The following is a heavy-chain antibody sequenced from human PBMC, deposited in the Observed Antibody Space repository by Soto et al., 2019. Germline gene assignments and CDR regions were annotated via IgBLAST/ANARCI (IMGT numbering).Heavy chain of an antibody. V-gene: IGHV3-23*01. Sequence: GGSLRLSCAASGFTFSSYAMSWVRQAPGKGLEWVSAISGSGGSTYYADSVKGRFTISRDNSKNTLYLQMNSLRAEDTAVYYCAKEYTMVRGVIIKAYYGMDVWGQGTKATVYS. CDR1: GFTFSSYA. D-gene: IGHD3-10*01. CDR2: ISGSGGST. CDR3: AKEYTMVRGVIIKAYYGMDV. J-gene: IGHJ6*02.